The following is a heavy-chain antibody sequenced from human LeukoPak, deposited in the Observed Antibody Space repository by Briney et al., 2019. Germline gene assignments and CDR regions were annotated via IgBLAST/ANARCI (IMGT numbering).Heavy chain of an antibody. CDR1: GFTFSSYD. D-gene: IGHD2-2*02. Sequence: GGSLRLSCAASGFTFSSYDMHWVRQATGKGLEWVSAIGTAGDTYYPGSVKGRFNISRENAKNSLYLQMNSLRAGDTAVYYCARAGRYQLLYHYYYYGMDVWGQGTTVTVSS. V-gene: IGHV3-13*01. CDR3: ARAGRYQLLYHYYYYGMDV. J-gene: IGHJ6*02. CDR2: IGTAGDT.